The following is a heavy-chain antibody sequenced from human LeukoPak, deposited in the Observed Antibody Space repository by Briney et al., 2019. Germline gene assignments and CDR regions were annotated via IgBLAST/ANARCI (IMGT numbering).Heavy chain of an antibody. V-gene: IGHV3-9*03. CDR2: ISWNSGNI. J-gene: IGHJ4*02. CDR3: ARGGPYCSSTSCSFDS. Sequence: GGSLRLSCAGSGFTFDDYAMHWVRQAPGKGLEWVSGISWNSGNIGYADSVKGRFIVPRDNAKNTLYLQMNSLRAEDMAVYYCARGGPYCSSTSCSFDSWGQGTLVTVSS. D-gene: IGHD2-2*01. CDR1: GFTFDDYA.